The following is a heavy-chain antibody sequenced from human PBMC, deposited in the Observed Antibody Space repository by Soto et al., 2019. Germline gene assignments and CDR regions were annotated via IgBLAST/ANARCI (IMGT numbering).Heavy chain of an antibody. D-gene: IGHD2-2*01. J-gene: IGHJ5*02. CDR1: GGSISSGGYS. CDR3: ARVPDR. V-gene: IGHV4-30-2*01. Sequence: PSETLALTCAVSGGSISSGGYSWSWIRQPPGKGLEWIGYIYHSGSTYYNPSLKSRVTISVDRSKNQFSLKLSSVAAADTAVYYCARVPDRWGQGTLVSVSS. CDR2: IYHSGST.